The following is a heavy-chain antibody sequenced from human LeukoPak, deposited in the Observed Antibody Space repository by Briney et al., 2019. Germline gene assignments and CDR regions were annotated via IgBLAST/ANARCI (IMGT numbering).Heavy chain of an antibody. D-gene: IGHD4-23*01. Sequence: PGGSLRLSCAASGFTFNNYAMSWVRQAPGKGLEWVSAISGSGGSTYYADSVKGRFTISRDNSKNTLFLQMNSLRAEDTAVYYCAEIGGNLIYWGQGTLVTVSS. CDR2: ISGSGGST. CDR1: GFTFNNYA. CDR3: AEIGGNLIY. J-gene: IGHJ4*02. V-gene: IGHV3-23*01.